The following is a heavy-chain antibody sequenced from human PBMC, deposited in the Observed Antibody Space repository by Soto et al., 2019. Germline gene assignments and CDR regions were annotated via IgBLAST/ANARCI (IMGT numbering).Heavy chain of an antibody. J-gene: IGHJ4*02. CDR2: ISYDGSNK. V-gene: IGHV3-30*18. CDR3: AKDQIYYYDSSCYYFDY. CDR1: GFTFSSYG. Sequence: GGSLRLSCAASGFTFSSYGMHWVRQAPGKGLEWVAVISYDGSNKYYADSVKGRFTISRDNSKNTLYLQMNSLRAEDTAVYYCAKDQIYYYDSSCYYFDYWGQGTLVTVSS. D-gene: IGHD3-22*01.